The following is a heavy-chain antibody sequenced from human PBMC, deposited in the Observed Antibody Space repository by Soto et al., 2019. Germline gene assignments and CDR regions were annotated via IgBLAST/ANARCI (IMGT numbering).Heavy chain of an antibody. J-gene: IGHJ4*02. V-gene: IGHV4-4*02. CDR2: IYHSGST. Sequence: PSETLSLTCAVSGGSISSSNWWSWIRQPPGKGLEWIGEIYHSGSTNYNPSLKSRVTISVDKSKNQFSLKLSSVTAADTAVYYCARVKIQLWLNFFDYWGQGTLVTSPQ. D-gene: IGHD5-18*01. CDR3: ARVKIQLWLNFFDY. CDR1: GGSISSSNW.